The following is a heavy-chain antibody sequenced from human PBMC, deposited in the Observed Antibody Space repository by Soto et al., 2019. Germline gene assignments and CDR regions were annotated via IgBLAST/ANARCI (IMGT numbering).Heavy chain of an antibody. CDR3: AKDRRWGSVFDY. CDR1: GFTFSSYG. J-gene: IGHJ4*02. Sequence: QVQLVESGGGVVQPGRSLRLSCAASGFTFSSYGMHWVRQAPGKGLEWVAVISYDGSNKYYADYVKGRFTISRDNSKNTLYLQMNSLRAEDTAVYYCAKDRRWGSVFDYWGQGTLVTVSS. V-gene: IGHV3-30*18. D-gene: IGHD7-27*01. CDR2: ISYDGSNK.